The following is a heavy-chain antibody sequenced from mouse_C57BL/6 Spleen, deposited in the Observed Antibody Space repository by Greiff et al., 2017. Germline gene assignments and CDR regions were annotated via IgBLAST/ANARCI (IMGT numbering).Heavy chain of an antibody. CDR1: GYTFTDYY. CDR3: ARGGVTTPYYYAMDY. Sequence: EVQLQQSGPELVKPGASVKISCKASGYTFTDYYMNWVKQSHGQSLEWIGDINPNNGGTSYNQKFKGKATITVDKSSSTAYMELRSLTSEDSAVYYCARGGVTTPYYYAMDYWGQGTSVTVAS. J-gene: IGHJ4*01. CDR2: INPNNGGT. V-gene: IGHV1-26*01. D-gene: IGHD2-2*01.